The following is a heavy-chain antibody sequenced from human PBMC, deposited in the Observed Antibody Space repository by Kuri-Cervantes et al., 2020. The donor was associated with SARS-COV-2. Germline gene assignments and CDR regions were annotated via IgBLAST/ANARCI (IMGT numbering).Heavy chain of an antibody. CDR2: IYSSGST. CDR3: ARESFRELYGFDP. V-gene: IGHV4-31*01. CDR1: GGSINSDGYY. D-gene: IGHD3-10*01. Sequence: SETLSLTCTVSGGSINSDGYYWSWIRQHPGKGLEWIGYIYSSGSTYYNPSLKSLITLSVDTSKNQFSLKVSSVTAADTAVYYCARESFRELYGFDPWGQGTLVTVSS. J-gene: IGHJ5*02.